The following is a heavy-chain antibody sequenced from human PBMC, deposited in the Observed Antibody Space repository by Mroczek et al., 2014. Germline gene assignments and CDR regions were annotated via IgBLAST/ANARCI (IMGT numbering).Heavy chain of an antibody. CDR3: ASHRITIFGVVMKAFDI. V-gene: IGHV3-9*01. D-gene: IGHD3-3*01. CDR2: ISWNSGSI. J-gene: IGHJ3*02. CDR1: GFTFDDYA. Sequence: VQLVESGGGLVQPGRSLRLSCAASGFTFDDYAMHWVRQAPGKGLEWVSGISWNSGSIGYADSVKGRFTISRDNAKNSLYLQMNSLRAEDTALYYCASHRITIFGVVMKAFDIWGQGTMVTVSS.